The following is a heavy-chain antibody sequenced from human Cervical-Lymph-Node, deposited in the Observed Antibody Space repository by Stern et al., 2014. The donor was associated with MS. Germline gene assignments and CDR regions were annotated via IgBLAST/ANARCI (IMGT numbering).Heavy chain of an antibody. CDR3: ARNKGEGVTGPFDP. J-gene: IGHJ5*02. V-gene: IGHV4-4*02. CDR2: IYHSCTT. D-gene: IGHD2-8*02. Sequence: QVQLQESGPGLVKPSGTLSLTCAVSGDSISSSNWWNWVRQAPGKGLEWIGEIYHSCTTNKTPSLKIRVTMSVDNPKNQSSLNLSTVTAADTAVYYCARNKGEGVTGPFDPWGQGTLVTVSS. CDR1: GDSISSSNW.